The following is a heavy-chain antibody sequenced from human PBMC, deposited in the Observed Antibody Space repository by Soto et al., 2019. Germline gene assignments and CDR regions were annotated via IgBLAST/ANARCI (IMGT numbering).Heavy chain of an antibody. V-gene: IGHV1-69*13. J-gene: IGHJ4*02. D-gene: IGHD3-22*01. Sequence: SVKVSCKASGGTFSSYAISWVRQAPGQGLEWMGGIIPIFGTANYAQKFQGRVTITADESTSTAYMELSSLRSEDTAVYYCARDRVNYDSSGYYYDYWGQGTLVTVSS. CDR1: GGTFSSYA. CDR2: IIPIFGTA. CDR3: ARDRVNYDSSGYYYDY.